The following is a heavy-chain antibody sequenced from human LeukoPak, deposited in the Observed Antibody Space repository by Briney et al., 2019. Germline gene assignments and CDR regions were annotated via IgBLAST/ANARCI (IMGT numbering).Heavy chain of an antibody. CDR3: ARQGGGFWYFDL. D-gene: IGHD6-25*01. CDR1: GGSISSYY. J-gene: IGHJ2*01. CDR2: IYYSGST. V-gene: IGHV4-59*08. Sequence: SETLSLTCTVSGGSISSYYWSWIRQPPGKGLEWIGYIYYSGSTNYNPSLKSRVTISVDTSKNQFSLKLSSVTAADTTVYYCARQGGGFWYFDLWGRGTLVTVSS.